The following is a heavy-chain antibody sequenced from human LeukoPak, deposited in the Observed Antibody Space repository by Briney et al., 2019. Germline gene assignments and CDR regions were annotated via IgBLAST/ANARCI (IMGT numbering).Heavy chain of an antibody. CDR2: IKQDGSEK. Sequence: GGSLRLSCAASGFTFSSYWMNWVRQAPGKGLEWVANIKQDGSEKNYVDSVKGRFTISRDNAKNSLYLQMNSLRVEDTAVYYCARDLGFCSSSSFFPRYWGQGTLVPVSS. J-gene: IGHJ4*02. V-gene: IGHV3-7*03. CDR3: ARDLGFCSSSSFFPRY. CDR1: GFTFSSYW. D-gene: IGHD2-2*01.